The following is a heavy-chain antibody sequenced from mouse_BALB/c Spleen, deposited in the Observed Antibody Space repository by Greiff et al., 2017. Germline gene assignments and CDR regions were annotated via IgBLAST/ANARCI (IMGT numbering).Heavy chain of an antibody. Sequence: EVKLVESGPGLVKPSQSLSLTCTVTGYSITSDYAWNWIRQFPGNKLEWMGYISYSGSTSYNPSLKSRISITRDTSKNQFFLQLNSVTTEDTATYYCARSRDQGYRYDDYAMDYWGQGTSVTVSS. V-gene: IGHV3-2*02. CDR3: ARSRDQGYRYDDYAMDY. CDR2: ISYSGST. J-gene: IGHJ4*01. D-gene: IGHD2-14*01. CDR1: GYSITSDYA.